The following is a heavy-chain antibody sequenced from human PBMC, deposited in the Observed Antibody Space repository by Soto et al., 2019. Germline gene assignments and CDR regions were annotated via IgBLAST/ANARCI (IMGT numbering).Heavy chain of an antibody. CDR1: EFTFSSYA. CDR2: ISGSGVST. J-gene: IGHJ3*01. CDR3: AKDRGVVVVVTTGGAFDL. Sequence: EVQLLESGGGLVHPGGSLRLSCEVSEFTFSSYAMSWVSQAPGKGLEWVSTISGSGVSTYYGDSVKGRFTISRDNSKNTLYLQMNSLRVEDTAMYYCAKDRGVVVVVTTGGAFDLWGQGTMVTVSS. D-gene: IGHD3-22*01. V-gene: IGHV3-23*01.